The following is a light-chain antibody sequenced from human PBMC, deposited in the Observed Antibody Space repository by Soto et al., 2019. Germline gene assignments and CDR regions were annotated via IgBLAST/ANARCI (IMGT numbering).Light chain of an antibody. V-gene: IGKV3-20*01. CDR1: QSVSSSY. Sequence: EIVLTQSPGTLSLSPGERATLSFMASQSVSSSYLAWYQQRPGQAPRLLIYDASKRATGIPARFSGSGSGRDFTLTISGLEPEDFAVYYCQQYGSSPLISFGQGTRLEIK. CDR3: QQYGSSPLIS. CDR2: DAS. J-gene: IGKJ5*01.